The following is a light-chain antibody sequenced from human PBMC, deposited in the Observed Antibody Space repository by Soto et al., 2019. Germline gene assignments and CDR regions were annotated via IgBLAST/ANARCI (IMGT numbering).Light chain of an antibody. CDR1: QSVSSSY. Sequence: TQSPGTLSSSPGERATLSCRASQSVSSSYLAWYQQKPGHAPRLLIYGASSRATGIPDRFSGSGSGTDFTLTINSLEPEDFAVYYCQQYGDLPWTFGQGTKVDIK. J-gene: IGKJ1*01. CDR2: GAS. CDR3: QQYGDLPWT. V-gene: IGKV3-20*01.